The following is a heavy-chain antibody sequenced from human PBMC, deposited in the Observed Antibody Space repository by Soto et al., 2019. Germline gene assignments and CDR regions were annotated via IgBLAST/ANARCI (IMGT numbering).Heavy chain of an antibody. J-gene: IGHJ4*02. CDR3: AGDSPPYGDIDY. CDR2: IYSGGST. V-gene: IGHV3-66*01. CDR1: GFTVSNNY. D-gene: IGHD4-17*01. Sequence: GGSLRLSCAASGFTVSNNYMNWVRQAPGKGLEWVSVIYSGGSTYYADSVKGRFTISRDNSKNTLFLHMNSLRAEDTAVYYCAGDSPPYGDIDYWGQGTPVTVSS.